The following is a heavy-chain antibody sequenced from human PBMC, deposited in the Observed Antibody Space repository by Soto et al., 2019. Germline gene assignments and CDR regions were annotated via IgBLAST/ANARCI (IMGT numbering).Heavy chain of an antibody. V-gene: IGHV1-69*01. Sequence: QVQLVQSGAEVKKPGSSVKVSCKASGGTFSSYAISWVRQAPGQGLEWMGGIIPIFGTANYAQKFQGRVTITADESTSTADMELSSLRSEDTAVYYCARVDHCGGDCSLFDYWGQGTLVTVSS. CDR1: GGTFSSYA. CDR3: ARVDHCGGDCSLFDY. CDR2: IIPIFGTA. D-gene: IGHD2-21*02. J-gene: IGHJ4*02.